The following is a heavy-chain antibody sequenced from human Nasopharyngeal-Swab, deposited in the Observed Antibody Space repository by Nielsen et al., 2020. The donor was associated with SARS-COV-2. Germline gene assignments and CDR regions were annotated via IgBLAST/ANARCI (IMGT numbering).Heavy chain of an antibody. CDR1: GGTFSSYA. J-gene: IGHJ4*02. CDR3: ARSGYSNSDIDY. D-gene: IGHD6-6*01. Sequence: SVTVSCKASGGTFSSYAISWVRQAPGQGLEWMGGIIPIFGTADYAQKFQDRVTITADESTSTAYMELSSLRSEDTAVYYCARSGYSNSDIDYWGQGPLVTVAS. V-gene: IGHV1-69*13. CDR2: IIPIFGTA.